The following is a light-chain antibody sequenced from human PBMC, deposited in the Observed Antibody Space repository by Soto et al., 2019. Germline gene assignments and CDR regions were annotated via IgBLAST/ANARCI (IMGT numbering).Light chain of an antibody. V-gene: IGKV3-15*01. CDR1: QSVSSN. J-gene: IGKJ1*01. CDR2: GAF. CDR3: QQYNDWPLT. Sequence: EIVMTQSPFTLSVSPGERATLSCRASQSVSSNLAWYQQKPGQAPSLLIYGAFTRATGIPARFSGTGSGTEFTLTISSLQSEDFALYYCQQYNDWPLTFGQGTKVDIK.